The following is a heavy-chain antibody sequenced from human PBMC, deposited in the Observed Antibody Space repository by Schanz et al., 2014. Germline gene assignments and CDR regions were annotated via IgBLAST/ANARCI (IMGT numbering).Heavy chain of an antibody. J-gene: IGHJ3*01. Sequence: VQLVESGGGLVKPGGSLRLSCAASGFTFRGHAMHWVRQAPGQGLEKVAVTSTDGTKTYYAASVRGGFTIYRDNSKNTLHLHINSARSEATYVYSCTRDRGALISHNVALDLWGQGTMVSVSS. D-gene: IGHD2-8*01. V-gene: IGHV3-30*04. CDR1: GFTFRGHA. CDR2: TSTDGTKT. CDR3: TRDRGALISHNVALDL.